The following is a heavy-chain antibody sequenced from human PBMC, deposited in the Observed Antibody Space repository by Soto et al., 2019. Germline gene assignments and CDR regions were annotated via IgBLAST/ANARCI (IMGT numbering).Heavy chain of an antibody. J-gene: IGHJ4*02. V-gene: IGHV3-23*01. CDR1: GFTFSSFA. CDR2: ISGSSGHT. Sequence: EVQLLESGGGLVQPGGSLRLSCAASGFTFSSFAMNWVRQAPGKGLECVSAISGSSGHTYYADSVKGRFIISRDNSKNTLYLQMDSLSADDTAVYYCARGPSEYIWGSYLRYCDSWGQGSLVTVSS. D-gene: IGHD3-16*02. CDR3: ARGPSEYIWGSYLRYCDS.